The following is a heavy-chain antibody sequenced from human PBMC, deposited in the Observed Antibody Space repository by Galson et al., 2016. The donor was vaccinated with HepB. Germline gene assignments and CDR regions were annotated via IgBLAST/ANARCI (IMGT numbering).Heavy chain of an antibody. D-gene: IGHD1-1*01. CDR2: KSHSGNTR. CDR1: GFSFNDFY. V-gene: IGHV3-11*01. J-gene: IGHJ4*02. Sequence: SLRLSCAASGFSFNDFYMSWIRQPPGKALEWISYKSHSGNTREYADSVKGRFTVSRDNNKNSVYLQLNSLRAEDTALYYCARDVNNWTGDRRLFDLWGQGTVVAVSS. CDR3: ARDVNNWTGDRRLFDL.